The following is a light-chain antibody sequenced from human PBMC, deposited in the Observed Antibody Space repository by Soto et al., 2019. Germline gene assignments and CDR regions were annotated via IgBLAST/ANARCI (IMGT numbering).Light chain of an antibody. CDR3: QQYYSTPLT. CDR1: PSVLYSSNNKNY. CDR2: WAS. J-gene: IGKJ4*01. V-gene: IGKV4-1*01. Sequence: DKVINQSPDSLAVAGAERATLNCNSNPSVLYSSNNKNYLAWYQQKPGQPPKLLIYWASTRESGVPDRFSGSGSGTDFTLTISSLQAEDVAVYYCQQYYSTPLTSGGGTKVDI.